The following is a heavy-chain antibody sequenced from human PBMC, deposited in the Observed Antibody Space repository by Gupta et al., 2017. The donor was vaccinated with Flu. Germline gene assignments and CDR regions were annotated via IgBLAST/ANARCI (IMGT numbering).Heavy chain of an antibody. CDR1: AFTFSSYA. Sequence: EVQLLESGGGLVQPGGSLRLSCAASAFTFSSYAMSWVRQAPGKGLDWVSLISGSGVSTYYADSVKGRFTISRDNSRNTLYLHMKSLRAEDTAVYYCAKVSNKIGSGYFRWGQGTLVTVSS. J-gene: IGHJ4*02. CDR3: AKVSNKIGSGYFR. CDR2: ISGSGVST. V-gene: IGHV3-23*01. D-gene: IGHD3-3*01.